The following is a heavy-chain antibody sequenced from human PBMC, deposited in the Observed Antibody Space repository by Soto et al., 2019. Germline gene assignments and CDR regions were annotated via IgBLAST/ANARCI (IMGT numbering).Heavy chain of an antibody. D-gene: IGHD3-9*01. V-gene: IGHV1-18*01. CDR2: ISAYNGNT. J-gene: IGHJ5*02. CDR1: GCTFTSYG. Sequence: ASVKVSCKASGCTFTSYGISWVRQAPGQGLEWMGWISAYNGNTNYAQKLQGRVTMTTDTSTSTAYMELRSLRSGDTAVYYCARVNRHLTYYDILTGYYSLSWFDPWGQGTLVTVSS. CDR3: ARVNRHLTYYDILTGYYSLSWFDP.